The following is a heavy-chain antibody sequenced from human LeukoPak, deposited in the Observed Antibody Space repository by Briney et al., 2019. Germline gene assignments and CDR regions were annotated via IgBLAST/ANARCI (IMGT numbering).Heavy chain of an antibody. D-gene: IGHD6-6*01. Sequence: SVKVSCKASGGTFSSYAISWVRQAPGQGLEWMGGIIPIFGTANYAQKSQGRVTITTDESTSTAHMDLSSLRSEDTAVYYCARVTRGSSSALDYFDYWGQGTLVTVSS. CDR2: IIPIFGTA. J-gene: IGHJ4*02. CDR3: ARVTRGSSSALDYFDY. V-gene: IGHV1-69*05. CDR1: GGTFSSYA.